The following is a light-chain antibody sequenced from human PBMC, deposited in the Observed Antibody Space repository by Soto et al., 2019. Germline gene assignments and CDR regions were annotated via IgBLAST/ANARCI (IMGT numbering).Light chain of an antibody. CDR3: QQYVNSPPLT. J-gene: IGKJ4*01. Sequence: EIVLTQSPGTLSLSPGERATLSCRASQSVTSNYLAWHQQKPGQTPRLLIYGASSRATGIPDRFSGSGSGTDFTLTITRLEPEDFAVYYCQQYVNSPPLTFGGGTKVEIK. CDR1: QSVTSNY. V-gene: IGKV3-20*01. CDR2: GAS.